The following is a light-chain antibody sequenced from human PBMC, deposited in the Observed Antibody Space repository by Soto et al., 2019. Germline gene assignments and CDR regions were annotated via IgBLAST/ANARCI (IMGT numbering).Light chain of an antibody. J-gene: IGKJ1*01. CDR2: DAS. CDR3: QQYGSPPQT. CDR1: QSVSSY. Sequence: EIGMTQSPATLSVSPGERATLSCRASQSVSSYLAWYQQKPGQAPRLLIYDASNRATGIPARFSGSGSGTDFTLTISSLEPEDFAVYYCQQYGSPPQTFGQGTKVDIK. V-gene: IGKV3-11*01.